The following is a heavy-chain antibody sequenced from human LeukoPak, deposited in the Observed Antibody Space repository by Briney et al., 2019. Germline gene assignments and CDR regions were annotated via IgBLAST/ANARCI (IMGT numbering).Heavy chain of an antibody. Sequence: SETLSLTCTVSGGSISSYYWSWIRQPPGKGLEWIGYIYYSGSTNYNPSLKSRVTISVDTSKNQFSLKLSSVTAADTAVYYCARVPRYSSGWRYGIDVWGQGTTVTVSS. V-gene: IGHV4-59*01. J-gene: IGHJ6*02. CDR2: IYYSGST. D-gene: IGHD6-19*01. CDR3: ARVPRYSSGWRYGIDV. CDR1: GGSISSYY.